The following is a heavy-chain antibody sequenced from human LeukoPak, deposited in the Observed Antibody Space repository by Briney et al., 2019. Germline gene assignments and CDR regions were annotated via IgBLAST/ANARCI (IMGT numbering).Heavy chain of an antibody. CDR2: IDSDGSTT. Sequence: GGSLRLSCAASGFTFSAYCMNWVRQAPGKGLVWVSRIDSDGSTTRYADSVKGRFTISRDNAKNTLYLQMNSLRAEDTAVYYCARDPDNSGWYHWFDPWGQGTLVTVSS. CDR1: GFTFSAYC. V-gene: IGHV3-74*01. CDR3: ARDPDNSGWYHWFDP. J-gene: IGHJ5*02. D-gene: IGHD6-19*01.